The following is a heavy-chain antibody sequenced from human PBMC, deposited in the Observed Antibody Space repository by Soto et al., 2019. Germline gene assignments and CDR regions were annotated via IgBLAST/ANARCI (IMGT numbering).Heavy chain of an antibody. V-gene: IGHV4-31*03. Sequence: QVQLQESGPGLVKPSQTLSLTCTVSGGSISSGGYYWSWIRQHPGKGLGWIGYIYYSGSTYYNPSLKRRVTTSVDASKNQFSLKLSSVTAADTAVYYCASGGSSSRTRRYFDLWGRGTLVTVSS. CDR3: ASGGSSSRTRRYFDL. D-gene: IGHD6-13*01. CDR1: GGSISSGGYY. CDR2: IYYSGST. J-gene: IGHJ2*01.